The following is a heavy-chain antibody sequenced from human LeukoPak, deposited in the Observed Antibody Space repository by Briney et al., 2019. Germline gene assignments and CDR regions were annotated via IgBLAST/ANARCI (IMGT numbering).Heavy chain of an antibody. J-gene: IGHJ4*02. CDR2: ISSSSSTV. CDR1: GFTFNSYS. CDR3: ARDRGPYYYDSSGSYYFDY. D-gene: IGHD3-22*01. V-gene: IGHV3-48*04. Sequence: GGSLRLSCAASGFTFNSYSMNWVRQAPGKGLEWISYISSSSSTVYYADSVRGRFTISRDNAKNSLYLQMNTLRAEDTAVYYCARDRGPYYYDSSGSYYFDYWGQGTLVTVSS.